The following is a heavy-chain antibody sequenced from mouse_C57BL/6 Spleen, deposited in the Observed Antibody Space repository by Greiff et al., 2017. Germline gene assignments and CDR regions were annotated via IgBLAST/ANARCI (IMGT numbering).Heavy chain of an antibody. D-gene: IGHD2-5*01. Sequence: QVQLQQSGAELAKPGASVKLSCKASGYTFTSYWMHWVKQRPGQGLEWIGYINPSSGYTKYNQKFKDKATLTADKSSSTAYMQLSSLTYEDSAVYYCARSYYSNPYAMDYWGRGTSVTVSS. CDR1: GYTFTSYW. CDR3: ARSYYSNPYAMDY. V-gene: IGHV1-7*01. J-gene: IGHJ4*01. CDR2: INPSSGYT.